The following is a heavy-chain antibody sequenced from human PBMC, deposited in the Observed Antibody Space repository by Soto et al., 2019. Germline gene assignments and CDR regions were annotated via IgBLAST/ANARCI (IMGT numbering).Heavy chain of an antibody. CDR1: GFTFNYHA. Sequence: QVQLVEFGGGVVQPGRSLRLSCAASGFTFNYHALNWVRQAPGKGLEWVAVISYDGDNKYIAESVKGRFTISRDNSKNTVSLQMNSLRTEDTAMYFCARGTTTSAFSAMDVWGQGTTVTVSS. CDR2: ISYDGDNK. J-gene: IGHJ6*02. D-gene: IGHD1-1*01. V-gene: IGHV3-30-3*01. CDR3: ARGTTTSAFSAMDV.